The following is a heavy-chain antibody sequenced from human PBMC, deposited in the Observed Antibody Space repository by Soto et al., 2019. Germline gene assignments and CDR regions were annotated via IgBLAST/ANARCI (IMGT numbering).Heavy chain of an antibody. Sequence: QVQLVQSRGEVKKPGASVKVSCKTSGYSFTTYGISWVRQAPVQELEWRGLISGYNGNTNYAQKLQAIFTMTTDTPTSTAYMELRSLRSDDTAVYYGARDGPAPYSYDGMDVWGQGSTVTVSS. CDR2: ISGYNGNT. CDR3: ARDGPAPYSYDGMDV. V-gene: IGHV1-18*01. J-gene: IGHJ6*02. CDR1: GYSFTTYG.